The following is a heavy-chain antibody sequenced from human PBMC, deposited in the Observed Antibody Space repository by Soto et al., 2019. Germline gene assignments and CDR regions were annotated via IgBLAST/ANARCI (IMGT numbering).Heavy chain of an antibody. V-gene: IGHV1-69*01. Sequence: SVKGSCQASGGTFSSYAISWGRQAPGQGLEWMGGIIPIFGTANYAQKFQGRVTITADESTSTAYMELSSLTAADTAVYYCARALSSAAGLYFDFWGQGTLVTVSS. J-gene: IGHJ4*02. CDR3: ARALSSAAGLYFDF. CDR1: GGTFSSYA. CDR2: IIPIFGTA. D-gene: IGHD6-13*01.